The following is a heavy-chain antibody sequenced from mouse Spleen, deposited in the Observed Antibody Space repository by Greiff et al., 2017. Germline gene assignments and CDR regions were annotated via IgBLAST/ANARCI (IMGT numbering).Heavy chain of an antibody. CDR2: IYPGDGDT. D-gene: IGHD2-1*01. CDR3: APYGNYGYFDV. V-gene: IGHV1-82*01. Sequence: QVQLKESGPELVKPGASVKISCKASGYAFSSSWMNWVKQRPGKGLEWIGRIYPGDGDTNYNGKFKGKATLTADKSSSTAYMQLSSLTSEDSAVYFCAPYGNYGYFDVWGAGTTVTVSS. CDR1: GYAFSSSW. J-gene: IGHJ1*01.